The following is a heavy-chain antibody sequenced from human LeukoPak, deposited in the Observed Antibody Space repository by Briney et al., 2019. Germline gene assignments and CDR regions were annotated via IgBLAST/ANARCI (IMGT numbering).Heavy chain of an antibody. CDR2: IYYSGST. J-gene: IGHJ5*02. D-gene: IGHD3-10*01. CDR3: AVTDYYGSFGWFDP. Sequence: PSETLSLTCTVSGGSISSYYWSWIRQPPGKGLEWIGYIYYSGSTNYNPPLKSRVTISVDTSKNQFSLKLSSMTAADTAVYYCAVTDYYGSFGWFDPWGQGTLVTVSS. CDR1: GGSISSYY. V-gene: IGHV4-59*08.